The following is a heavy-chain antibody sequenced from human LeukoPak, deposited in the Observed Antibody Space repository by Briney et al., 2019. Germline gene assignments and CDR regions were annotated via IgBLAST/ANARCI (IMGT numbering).Heavy chain of an antibody. D-gene: IGHD4-23*01. Sequence: SVKVSCKASGYTFTSYGISWVRQAPGQGLVWMGGIIPIFGTANYAQKFQGRVTITADESTSTAYMELSSLRSEDTAVYYCARELGNPPNYYMDVWGKGTTVTVSS. CDR1: GYTFTSYG. CDR2: IIPIFGTA. V-gene: IGHV1-69*13. J-gene: IGHJ6*03. CDR3: ARELGNPPNYYMDV.